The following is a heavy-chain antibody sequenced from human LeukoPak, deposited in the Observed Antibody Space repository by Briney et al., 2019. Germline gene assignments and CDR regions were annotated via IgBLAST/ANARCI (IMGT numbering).Heavy chain of an antibody. J-gene: IGHJ6*03. CDR2: IRGSGGST. CDR3: ARGYCSSTSCYVHYYYIDV. V-gene: IGHV3-23*01. D-gene: IGHD2-2*01. CDR1: GFSFSSYA. Sequence: GGSLSLSWAVAGFSFSSYAMSWVRQAPGEGLGWVSAIRGSGGSTYYADHVKGRFTISRDNSKNTLYLQMNSLRAEDTAVYYCARGYCSSTSCYVHYYYIDVWGKGTTVTVSS.